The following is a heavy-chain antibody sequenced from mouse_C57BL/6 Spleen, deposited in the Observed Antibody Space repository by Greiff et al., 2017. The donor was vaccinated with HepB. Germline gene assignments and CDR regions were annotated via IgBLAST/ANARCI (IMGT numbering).Heavy chain of an antibody. D-gene: IGHD3-2*02. V-gene: IGHV3-6*01. J-gene: IGHJ3*01. CDR2: ISYDGSN. CDR3: ARDERAAQAMFAY. Sequence: EVQLVESGPGLVKPSQSLSLTCSVTGYSITSGYYWNWIRQFPGNKLEWMGYISYDGSNNYNPSLKNRISITRDTSKNQFFLKLNSVTTEDTATYYCARDERAAQAMFAYWGQGTLVTVSA. CDR1: GYSITSGYY.